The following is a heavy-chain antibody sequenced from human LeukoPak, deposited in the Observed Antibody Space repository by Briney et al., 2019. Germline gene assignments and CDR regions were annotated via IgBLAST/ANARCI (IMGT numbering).Heavy chain of an antibody. Sequence: ASVKVSCKASGYTFNAYYIHWVRQAPGQGLEWMGRINPNSGGTSYAQKFQGRGTMTRDTSISTAYMELSRLRSDDTVVYYCARGDGYSSSWGLFDYWGQGTLVTVSS. CDR2: INPNSGGT. CDR3: ARGDGYSSSWGLFDY. J-gene: IGHJ4*02. V-gene: IGHV1-2*05. CDR1: GYTFNAYY. D-gene: IGHD6-13*01.